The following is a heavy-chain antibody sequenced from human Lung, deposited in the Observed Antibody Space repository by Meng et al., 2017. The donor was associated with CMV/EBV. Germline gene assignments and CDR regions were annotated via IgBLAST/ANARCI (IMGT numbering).Heavy chain of an antibody. CDR3: ARMAGGGDFDY. CDR2: IYRSGSA. V-gene: IGHV4-4*02. Sequence: TCAVSGASISRGNWWCWVRQSPGKGLEWIGEIYRSGSANYNPSLESRLTISVDTSNNQFSLRLTSVTVADTAVYYCARMAGGGDFDYWGQGTLVTV. J-gene: IGHJ4*02. CDR1: GASISRGNW. D-gene: IGHD4-23*01.